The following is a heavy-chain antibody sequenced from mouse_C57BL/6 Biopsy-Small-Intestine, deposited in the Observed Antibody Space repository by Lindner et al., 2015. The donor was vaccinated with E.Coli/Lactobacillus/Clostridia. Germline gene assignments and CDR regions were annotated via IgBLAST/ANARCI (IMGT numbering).Heavy chain of an antibody. CDR1: GDSSTDYN. CDR2: INPKYGTS. V-gene: IGHV1-39*01. D-gene: IGHD1-1*02. J-gene: IGHJ4*01. CDR3: TRCYGGFIYAMEY. Sequence: LQESGPELVKPGASVKISCTASGDSSTDYNLNWVKQSNVKSLEWIGVINPKYGTSNYNQRFRGKATLTVDHTSRTAYMQLNSLTSEDSAVYYCTRCYGGFIYAMEYWGQGTSVTVSS.